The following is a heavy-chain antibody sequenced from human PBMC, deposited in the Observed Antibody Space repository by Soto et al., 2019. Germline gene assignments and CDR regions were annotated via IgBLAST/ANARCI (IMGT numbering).Heavy chain of an antibody. Sequence: DVQLVESGGGLVQPGRSLRLSCAASGFSLRDSAMHWVRQVQGGGLEWVSGLYASGNVGYADSVMGRFTISRDVAKRSLYLQINSLTTEDTASYYCVKDILAGGADVWGQGTTVTVSS. CDR2: LYASGNV. D-gene: IGHD3-10*01. J-gene: IGHJ6*02. CDR3: VKDILAGGADV. CDR1: GFSLRDSA. V-gene: IGHV3-9*01.